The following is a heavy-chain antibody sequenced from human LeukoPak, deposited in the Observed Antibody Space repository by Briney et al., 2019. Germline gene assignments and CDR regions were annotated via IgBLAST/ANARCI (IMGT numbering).Heavy chain of an antibody. J-gene: IGHJ4*02. CDR1: GFILSGSG. CDR2: IRSKAYGGTT. Sequence: GGSLRLSCAASGFILSGSGIHWVRQASGKGLEWVGFIRSKAYGGTTEYAASVKGRFTISRDDSKSIAYLQMNSLKTEDTAVYYCTRALELQFHFDYWGQGTLVTVSS. V-gene: IGHV3-49*04. CDR3: TRALELQFHFDY. D-gene: IGHD1-7*01.